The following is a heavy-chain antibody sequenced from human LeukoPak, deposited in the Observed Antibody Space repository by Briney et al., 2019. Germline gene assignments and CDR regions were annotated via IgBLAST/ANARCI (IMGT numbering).Heavy chain of an antibody. V-gene: IGHV3-21*01. D-gene: IGHD3-3*01. CDR1: GFTFSSYA. Sequence: GGSLRLSCAASGFTFSSYAMNWVRQAPGKGLEWVSSISSSSSYIYYADSVKGRFTISRDNAKNSLYLQMNSLRAEDTAVYYCARERALDDFWSGYYTRYFDYWGQGTLVTVSS. J-gene: IGHJ4*02. CDR3: ARERALDDFWSGYYTRYFDY. CDR2: ISSSSSYI.